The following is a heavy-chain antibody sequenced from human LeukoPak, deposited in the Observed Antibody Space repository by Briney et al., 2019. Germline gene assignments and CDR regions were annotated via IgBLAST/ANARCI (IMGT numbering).Heavy chain of an antibody. CDR3: ARSQIQLHLPWYFDY. D-gene: IGHD5-24*01. V-gene: IGHV4-61*02. J-gene: IGHJ4*02. CDR2: IYASGPS. CDR1: GGSISSRNYH. Sequence: SETLSLTCTLSGGSISSRNYHWNWIRQPAGTGPELIARIYASGPSTYNPSLNGRVTMSLDTSKNQFSLSLSSMTAADTAFYYCARSQIQLHLPWYFDYWGQGILVTVSS.